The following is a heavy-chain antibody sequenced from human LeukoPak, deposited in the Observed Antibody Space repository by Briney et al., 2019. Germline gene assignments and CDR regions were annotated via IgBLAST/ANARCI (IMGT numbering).Heavy chain of an antibody. V-gene: IGHV3-48*01. J-gene: IGHJ3*02. CDR3: AREGRYYGSGSHRDGFDI. CDR1: GFTLSRYS. D-gene: IGHD3-10*01. Sequence: GGSLRLSCAASGFTLSRYSMNWVRQAPGKGLELVSYISSSGSPKYYADSVKGRFTISRDKAKNSLYLQMNSLTAEDTAIYYCAREGRYYGSGSHRDGFDIWGQGTMVTVSS. CDR2: ISSSGSPK.